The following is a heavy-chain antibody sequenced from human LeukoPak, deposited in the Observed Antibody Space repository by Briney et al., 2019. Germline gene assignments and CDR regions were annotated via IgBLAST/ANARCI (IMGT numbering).Heavy chain of an antibody. CDR3: ARASPVRH. V-gene: IGHV4-61*01. CDR2: IYYRGST. CDR1: GGSVSIGSYY. J-gene: IGHJ1*01. Sequence: SETLSLTCTLSGGSVSIGSYYWSWIRQPPGKGLEWIGYIYYRGSTNYNPSRKSRVTISVDTSKNQFSLQLSSATAADPAVYYCARASPVRHWGQGTLVTVSS.